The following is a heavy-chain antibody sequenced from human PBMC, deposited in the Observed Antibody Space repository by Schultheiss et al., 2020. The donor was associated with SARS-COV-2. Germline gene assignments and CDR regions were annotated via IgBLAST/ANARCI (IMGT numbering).Heavy chain of an antibody. Sequence: ASVKVSCKASGYTFTSYGISWVQQAPGQGLEWMGWISAYNGNTNYAQKLQGRVTMTTDTSTSTAYMELRSLRSDDTAVYYCARDQVGGSSSWPLWHWGQGTLVTVSS. CDR3: ARDQVGGSSSWPLWH. CDR1: GYTFTSYG. J-gene: IGHJ1*01. D-gene: IGHD6-13*01. CDR2: ISAYNGNT. V-gene: IGHV1-18*01.